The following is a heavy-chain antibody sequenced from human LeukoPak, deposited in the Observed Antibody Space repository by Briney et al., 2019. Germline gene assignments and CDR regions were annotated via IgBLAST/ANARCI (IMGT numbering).Heavy chain of an antibody. CDR3: ARWATVTISNWFDP. Sequence: PSETLSLTCTVSGGSISSYYWSWIRQPPGKGLEWIGYIYYSGSTNYNPSLKSRVTISVDTSKNQFSLKLSSVTAADTAVYYCARWATVTISNWFDPWGQGTLVTVSS. J-gene: IGHJ5*02. CDR2: IYYSGST. CDR1: GGSISSYY. V-gene: IGHV4-59*12. D-gene: IGHD4-17*01.